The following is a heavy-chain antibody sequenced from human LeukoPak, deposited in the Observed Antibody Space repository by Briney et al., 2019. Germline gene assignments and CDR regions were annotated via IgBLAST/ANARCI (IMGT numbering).Heavy chain of an antibody. V-gene: IGHV3-30*02. J-gene: IGHJ6*03. CDR1: GFTFSSYG. D-gene: IGHD5-18*01. Sequence: GGSLRLSCAASGFTFSSYGMHWVRQAPGKGLEWVAFIRYDGSNKYYADSVKGRFTISRDNSKNTLYLQMNSLRAEDTAVYYCAKDPGYSYGYVSYYYYYMDVWGKGTTVTISS. CDR2: IRYDGSNK. CDR3: AKDPGYSYGYVSYYYYYMDV.